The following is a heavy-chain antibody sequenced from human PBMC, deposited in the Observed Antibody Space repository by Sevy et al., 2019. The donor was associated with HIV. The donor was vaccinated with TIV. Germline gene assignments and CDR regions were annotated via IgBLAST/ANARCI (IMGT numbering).Heavy chain of an antibody. J-gene: IGHJ4*02. D-gene: IGHD6-13*01. CDR3: ARHQLRVSATGFDY. Sequence: GGSLRLSCAASGFTFSNYNMDWVRQAPGKGLEWVSYITFSSNTIYYADSVKGRFPISRDNAKKSLYLQMNSLRAEDTAVYYCARHQLRVSATGFDYWGQGTLVTVSS. CDR2: ITFSSNTI. CDR1: GFTFSNYN. V-gene: IGHV3-48*01.